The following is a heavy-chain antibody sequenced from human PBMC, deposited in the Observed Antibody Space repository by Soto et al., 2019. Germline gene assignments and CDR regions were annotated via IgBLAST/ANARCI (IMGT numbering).Heavy chain of an antibody. Sequence: EVQLVESGGGLVKPGGSLRLSCAASGFTFSSYSMNWVRQAPGKGLEWVSSISSSSSYIYYADSVKGRFTISRDNAKNSLYLQMNSLRAEDTAVYYCARPVATTQGSGAFDIWGQGTMVTVSS. CDR2: ISSSSSYI. CDR3: ARPVATTQGSGAFDI. D-gene: IGHD5-12*01. J-gene: IGHJ3*02. CDR1: GFTFSSYS. V-gene: IGHV3-21*01.